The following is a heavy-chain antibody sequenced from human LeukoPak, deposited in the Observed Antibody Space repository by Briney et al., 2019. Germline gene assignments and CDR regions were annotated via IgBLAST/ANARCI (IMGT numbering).Heavy chain of an antibody. CDR3: ARDQRYCSSTSCSHRAFDI. CDR1: GYTFTSYA. CDR2: INAGNGNT. D-gene: IGHD2-2*01. Sequence: ASVKVSCKASGYTFTSYAMHWVRQAPGQRLEWMGWINAGNGNTKYSQKFQGRVTITRDTSASTAYMELSSLRSEDTAVYYCARDQRYCSSTSCSHRAFDIWGQGTMVIVSS. J-gene: IGHJ3*02. V-gene: IGHV1-3*01.